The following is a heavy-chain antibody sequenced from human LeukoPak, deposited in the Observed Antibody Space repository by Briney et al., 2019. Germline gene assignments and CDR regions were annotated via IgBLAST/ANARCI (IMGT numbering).Heavy chain of an antibody. V-gene: IGHV3-30*02. CDR1: GFTFSSYG. Sequence: GGSLRLSCAASGFTFSSYGMHWVRQAPGKGLEWVAFIRYDGSNKYYADSVKGRFTISRDNSKNTLYLQMNSLRAEDTAVYYCARHYYDSSGYPGIDCWGQGTLVTVSS. CDR2: IRYDGSNK. D-gene: IGHD3-22*01. J-gene: IGHJ4*02. CDR3: ARHYYDSSGYPGIDC.